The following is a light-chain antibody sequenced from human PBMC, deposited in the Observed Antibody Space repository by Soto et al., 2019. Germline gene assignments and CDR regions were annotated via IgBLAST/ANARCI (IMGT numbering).Light chain of an antibody. J-gene: IGKJ4*01. Sequence: IQMTQSPSTLSASVGDRVTITCRASHNIERWMAWYQQKPGKAPSLLIFDASTLHSGVPSRFSGSGSGTEFTLTISSLQPDDFGRYYCQQYNSYPLTFGGGTKVDIK. V-gene: IGKV1-5*01. CDR2: DAS. CDR1: HNIERW. CDR3: QQYNSYPLT.